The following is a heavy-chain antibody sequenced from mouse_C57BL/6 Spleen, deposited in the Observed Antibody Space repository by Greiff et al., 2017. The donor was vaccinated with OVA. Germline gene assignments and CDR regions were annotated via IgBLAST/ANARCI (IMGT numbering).Heavy chain of an antibody. J-gene: IGHJ2*01. CDR2: IYPGDGDT. CDR3: ARGGTVVAVDC. CDR1: GYAFSSSW. D-gene: IGHD1-1*01. Sequence: QVQLKESGPELVKPGASVKISCKASGYAFSSSWMNWVKQRPGQGLEWIGRIYPGDGDTNYNGKFKGKATLTADKSSSTAYMQLSSLTSEDSAVYFCARGGTVVAVDCWGQGTTLTVSS. V-gene: IGHV1-82*01.